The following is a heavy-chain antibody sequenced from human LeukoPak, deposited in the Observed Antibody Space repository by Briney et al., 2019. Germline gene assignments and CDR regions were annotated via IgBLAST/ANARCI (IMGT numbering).Heavy chain of an antibody. CDR3: ARDSVPNYYDSSGFDY. V-gene: IGHV4-39*02. CDR2: IYYSGST. Sequence: SETLSLTCTVSGGSISSSSYYWGWIRQPPGKGLEWIGSIYYSGSTYYNPSLKSRVTISVDTSKNQFSLKLSSVTAADTAVYYCARDSVPNYYDSSGFDYWGQGTLVTVSS. J-gene: IGHJ4*02. CDR1: GGSISSSSYY. D-gene: IGHD3-22*01.